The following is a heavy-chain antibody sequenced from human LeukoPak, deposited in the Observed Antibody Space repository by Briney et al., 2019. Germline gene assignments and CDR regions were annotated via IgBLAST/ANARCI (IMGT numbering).Heavy chain of an antibody. J-gene: IGHJ4*02. CDR2: IVGRGSST. D-gene: IGHD3-9*01. Sequence: AGGSLRLSCAASGFIFSNYAMGWVRQAPGKGLEWVSAIVGRGSSTYYADSVKGRFTISRDNSKNTLYLQLNRLRAEDTAVYYCAKWGDYDILTGYYDSDYWGQGTLVTVSS. CDR1: GFIFSNYA. V-gene: IGHV3-23*01. CDR3: AKWGDYDILTGYYDSDY.